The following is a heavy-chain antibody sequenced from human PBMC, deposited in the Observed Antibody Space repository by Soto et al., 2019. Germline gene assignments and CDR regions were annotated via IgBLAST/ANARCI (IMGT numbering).Heavy chain of an antibody. D-gene: IGHD2-15*01. CDR2: IIPIFGTA. V-gene: IGHV1-69*13. Sequence: ASVKVSCKASVGTLSSSASSWVRQATGQGLEWMGGIIPIFGTAYYAQKFQGGVTITADESTSTAYMELSSLRSEDTAVYYCARDGDYCSGGSCYSEHAFDIWGQGTMVTVSS. CDR1: VGTLSSSA. CDR3: ARDGDYCSGGSCYSEHAFDI. J-gene: IGHJ3*02.